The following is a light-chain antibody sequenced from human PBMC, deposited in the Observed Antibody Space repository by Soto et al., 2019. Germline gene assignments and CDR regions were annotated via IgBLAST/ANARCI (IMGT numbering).Light chain of an antibody. Sequence: QAVVTQEPSLTVSPGGTVTLTCGSSSGAVTRGHFPYWFQQKPGQAPMTLIYDTATKHSWTAARFSCSLLGGKAALTLAGAQTDDEADYYCLLSYSGTNWVFGGGTKLTVL. V-gene: IGLV7-46*01. CDR1: SGAVTRGHF. CDR2: DTA. CDR3: LLSYSGTNWV. J-gene: IGLJ3*02.